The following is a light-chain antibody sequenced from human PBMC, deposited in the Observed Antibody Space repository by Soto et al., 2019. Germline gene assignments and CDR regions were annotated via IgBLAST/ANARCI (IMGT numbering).Light chain of an antibody. J-gene: IGKJ1*01. V-gene: IGKV1-5*01. CDR2: DAS. CDR3: QEYNSYSGT. CDR1: HNINRW. Sequence: DIQMTQSPSIMSASVGDIVTTNCRASHNINRWLAWYQQKPGKAPKLMIYDASRLESGVPSRFGGSGSGTECTLSISSLQPDDVAIYYCQEYNSYSGTLGPGTKVDIK.